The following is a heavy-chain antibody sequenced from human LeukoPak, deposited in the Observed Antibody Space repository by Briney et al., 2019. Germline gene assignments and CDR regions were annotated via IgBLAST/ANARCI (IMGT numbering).Heavy chain of an antibody. V-gene: IGHV3-7*01. CDR1: GFTFRSYW. CDR2: IKSDGSEI. Sequence: GGSLRLSCAASGFTFRSYWMTWVRQAPGKGLEWVANIKSDGSEIYSADSVEGRFTISRDNAKNSLYLQMNSLRAEDTAVYYCAREEGTFDYWGQGTLVTVSS. CDR3: AREEGTFDY. J-gene: IGHJ4*02. D-gene: IGHD3-10*01.